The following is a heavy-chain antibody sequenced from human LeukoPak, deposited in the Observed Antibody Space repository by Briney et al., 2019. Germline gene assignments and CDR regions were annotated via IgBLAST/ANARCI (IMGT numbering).Heavy chain of an antibody. CDR2: ISPSGST. Sequence: GSLRLSCAASGFTFSSYWMTWVRQAPGKGLEWIGEISPSGSTNYNPSLRSRVTISVDTSKNQFSLRLGSVTAADTAVYYCARGGARIVVVVAATPPPYHYYHGLDVWGQGTTVTVSS. CDR3: ARGGARIVVVVAATPPPYHYYHGLDV. V-gene: IGHV4-34*01. D-gene: IGHD2-15*01. CDR1: GFTFSSYW. J-gene: IGHJ6*02.